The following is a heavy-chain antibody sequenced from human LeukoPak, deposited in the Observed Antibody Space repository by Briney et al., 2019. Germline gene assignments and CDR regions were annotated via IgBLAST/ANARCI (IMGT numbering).Heavy chain of an antibody. Sequence: ASVKVSCKASGYTFTGYYMHWVRQAPGQGLEWMGWINPNSGGTNYAQKFQGRVTMTRDTSISTAYMELSRLRSDDTAVYYCARDRAVSPYYYYMDVWGKGTTVTVSS. CDR1: GYTFTGYY. CDR3: ARDRAVSPYYYYMDV. J-gene: IGHJ6*03. V-gene: IGHV1-2*02. CDR2: INPNSGGT.